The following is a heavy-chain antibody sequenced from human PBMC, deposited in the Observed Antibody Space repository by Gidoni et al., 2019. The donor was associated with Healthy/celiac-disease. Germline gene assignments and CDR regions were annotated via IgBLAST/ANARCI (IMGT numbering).Heavy chain of an antibody. CDR1: GGSVSSGSYY. V-gene: IGHV4-61*01. J-gene: IGHJ5*02. Sequence: QVQLQESGPGLVKPSETLSLTCTVSGGSVSSGSYYWSWIRQPPGKGLEWIGYIYYSGSTNYNPSLKSRVTISVDTSKNQFSLKLSSVTAADTAVYYCARALWIPPNTIFGVVHWFDPWGQGTLVTVSS. CDR2: IYYSGST. CDR3: ARALWIPPNTIFGVVHWFDP. D-gene: IGHD3-3*01.